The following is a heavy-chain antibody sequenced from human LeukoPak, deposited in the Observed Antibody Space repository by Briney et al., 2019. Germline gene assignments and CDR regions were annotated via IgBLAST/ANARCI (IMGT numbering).Heavy chain of an antibody. CDR1: GGSISSGGYY. Sequence: SETLSLTCTVSGGSISSGGYYWSWIRQHPGKGLEWIGYIYYSGSTYYNPSLKSRVTISVDTSKNQFSLKLSSVTAADTAVYYCAGDYYDSSGNFPRFDYWGQGTLVTVSS. J-gene: IGHJ4*02. V-gene: IGHV4-31*03. CDR2: IYYSGST. CDR3: AGDYYDSSGNFPRFDY. D-gene: IGHD3-22*01.